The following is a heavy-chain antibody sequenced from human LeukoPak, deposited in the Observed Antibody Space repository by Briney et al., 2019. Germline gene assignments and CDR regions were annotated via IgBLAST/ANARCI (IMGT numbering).Heavy chain of an antibody. V-gene: IGHV3-33*01. D-gene: IGHD3-16*02. J-gene: IGHJ4*02. Sequence: PGGSLRLSCAASGFTFSSYGMHWVRQAPGKGLEWVAVIWYDGSNKYYADSVKGRFTISRDNSKNTLYLQMNSLRAEDTAVYYCARQIMITFGGVIAGFDYWGQGTLVTVSS. CDR1: GFTFSSYG. CDR3: ARQIMITFGGVIAGFDY. CDR2: IWYDGSNK.